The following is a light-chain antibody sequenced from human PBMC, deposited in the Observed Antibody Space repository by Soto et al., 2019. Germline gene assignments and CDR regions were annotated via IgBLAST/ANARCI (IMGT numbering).Light chain of an antibody. CDR1: QSVSSSY. J-gene: IGKJ5*01. Sequence: EIVLTQSRGTLSFSPGERATLSCRASQSVSSSYLAWYQQKPGQAPSLLIYGASRRATGIPDRFSGSGSGTDFTLTISRLEPEDFAVYYCQQYDSSPITFGQGTRLEIK. CDR2: GAS. V-gene: IGKV3-20*01. CDR3: QQYDSSPIT.